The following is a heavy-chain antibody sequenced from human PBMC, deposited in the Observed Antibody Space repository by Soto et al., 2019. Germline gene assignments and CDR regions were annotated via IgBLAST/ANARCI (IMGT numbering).Heavy chain of an antibody. V-gene: IGHV4-30-4*01. Sequence: QVQLQESGPGLVKPSQTLSLTCTVSGGSINSGDYYWSWIHQPPGKGLEWIGYIYYSGSTYYNPSLKSRVSISADTSKNQGSLKLSSVTAADTAVYYCARAKGLVTVTTSWFDPWGQGTLVTVSS. D-gene: IGHD4-17*01. J-gene: IGHJ5*02. CDR3: ARAKGLVTVTTSWFDP. CDR2: IYYSGST. CDR1: GGSINSGDYY.